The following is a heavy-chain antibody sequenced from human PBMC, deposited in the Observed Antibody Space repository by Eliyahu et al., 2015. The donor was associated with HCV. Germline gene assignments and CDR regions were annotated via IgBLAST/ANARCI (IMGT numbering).Heavy chain of an antibody. V-gene: IGHV3-23*01. CDR3: ARGAVMVGAPPGEDYYYYGLDV. CDR1: RFTFNNYA. J-gene: IGHJ6*02. Sequence: EVQLLESGGGLVQPGGSLRLSCTASRFTFNNYAMTWVRQAPGKGLEWVSAISGSGSTYYADSVKGRFTISRDNSKNTLYLQMNSLRAEDTAAYYCARGAVMVGAPPGEDYYYYGLDVWGQGTTVTVSS. CDR2: ISGSGST. D-gene: IGHD1-26*01.